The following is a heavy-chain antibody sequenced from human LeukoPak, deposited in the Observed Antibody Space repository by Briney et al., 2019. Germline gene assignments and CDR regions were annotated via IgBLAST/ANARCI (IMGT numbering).Heavy chain of an antibody. J-gene: IGHJ3*02. CDR2: ISDSGGST. Sequence: HSGGSLRLSCAASGFTFSNYAMSWVRQAPGKGLEWVSTISDSGGSTYYADSVKGRFTISRDNSKNTLYLQMNSLRAEDTAVYYCARGGSYLSAFDIWGQGTMVTVSS. CDR3: ARGGSYLSAFDI. V-gene: IGHV3-23*01. CDR1: GFTFSNYA. D-gene: IGHD1-26*01.